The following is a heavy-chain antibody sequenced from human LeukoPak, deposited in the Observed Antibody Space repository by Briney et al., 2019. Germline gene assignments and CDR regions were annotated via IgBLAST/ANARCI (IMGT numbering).Heavy chain of an antibody. Sequence: PSETLSLTCAVSGGSISSGGYSWSWIRQPPGKGLEWIGYIYHSGSTYYNPSLKSRVTISVDTSKNQFSLKLSSVTAADTAVYYCARGGYYYDSSGYYYEFQDHAFDIWGQGTMVTVSS. CDR3: ARGGYYYDSSGYYYEFQDHAFDI. J-gene: IGHJ3*02. CDR1: GGSISSGGYS. CDR2: IYHSGST. V-gene: IGHV4-30-2*01. D-gene: IGHD3-22*01.